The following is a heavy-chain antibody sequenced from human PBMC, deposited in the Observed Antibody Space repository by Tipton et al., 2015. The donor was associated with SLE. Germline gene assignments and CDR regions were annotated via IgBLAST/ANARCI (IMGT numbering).Heavy chain of an antibody. CDR2: INHSGST. CDR3: ARGPDLGYCSGGSCSFDY. D-gene: IGHD2-15*01. J-gene: IGHJ4*02. V-gene: IGHV4-34*01. CDR1: GGSFSGYY. Sequence: TLSLTCAVYGGSFSGYYWSWIRQPPGKGLEWIGEINHSGSTNYNPSLKSRVTISVDRSKNQFSLKLSSVTAADTAVYYCARGPDLGYCSGGSCSFDYWGQGTLVTVSS.